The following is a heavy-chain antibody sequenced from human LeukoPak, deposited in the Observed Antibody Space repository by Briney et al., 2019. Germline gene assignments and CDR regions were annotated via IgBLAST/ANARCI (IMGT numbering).Heavy chain of an antibody. CDR3: ARRDTAPGCFDL. V-gene: IGHV6-1*01. CDR1: GDSVSSNSAA. CDR2: TYYRSKWNT. J-gene: IGHJ2*01. Sequence: SQTLSLTCAISGDSVSSNSAAWNWIRQSPSRGLEWLGRTYYRSKWNTDYALSVKSRITINPDTSKNQLSLQLNSVTPDDTAVYYCARRDTAPGCFDLWGRGTLVTVSS. D-gene: IGHD4-17*01.